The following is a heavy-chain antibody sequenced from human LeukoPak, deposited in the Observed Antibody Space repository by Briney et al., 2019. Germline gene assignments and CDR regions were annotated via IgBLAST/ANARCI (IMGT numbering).Heavy chain of an antibody. V-gene: IGHV3-7*01. Sequence: PGGSLRLSCAASGFTFSSDWMSWVRQAPGKGLEWVANIKQDGSEKYYVDSVKGRFTISRDNAKNSLYLQMNSLRAEDTAMYYCARDYVAAGISWDYWGQGTLVTVSS. CDR1: GFTFSSDW. D-gene: IGHD6-13*01. J-gene: IGHJ4*02. CDR3: ARDYVAAGISWDY. CDR2: IKQDGSEK.